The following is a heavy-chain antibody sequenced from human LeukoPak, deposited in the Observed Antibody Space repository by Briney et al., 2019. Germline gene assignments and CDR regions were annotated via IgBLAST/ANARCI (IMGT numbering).Heavy chain of an antibody. CDR3: ARVDMSYSLVHFDY. J-gene: IGHJ4*02. CDR1: GYTFTGYY. Sequence: ASVKVSCKASGYTFTGYYMHWVRQAPGQGLEWMGWINPNSGGTNYAQKFQGRVTMTRDTSISTAYMELSRLRSDDTAVYYCARVDMSYSLVHFDYWGQGTLVTVSP. V-gene: IGHV1-2*02. D-gene: IGHD1-26*01. CDR2: INPNSGGT.